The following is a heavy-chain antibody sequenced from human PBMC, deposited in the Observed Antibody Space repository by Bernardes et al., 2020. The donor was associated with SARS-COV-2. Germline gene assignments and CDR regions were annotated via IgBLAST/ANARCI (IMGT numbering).Heavy chain of an antibody. D-gene: IGHD3-10*01. V-gene: IGHV3-23*01. Sequence: GGSLRLSCTASGFNLITTTMSWVRQAPGKGLEWVTSITASGGDTKSADAVRGRFTVSRDISKNILYLEMNSLRAEDTALYFCAKMGLSPGSIIGREFLRFDEWGQGAPVTVSA. CDR3: AKMGLSPGSIIGREFLRFDE. J-gene: IGHJ4*02. CDR1: GFNLITTT. CDR2: ITASGGDT.